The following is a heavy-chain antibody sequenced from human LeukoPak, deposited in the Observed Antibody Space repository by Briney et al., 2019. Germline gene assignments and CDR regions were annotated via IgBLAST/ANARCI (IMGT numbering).Heavy chain of an antibody. D-gene: IGHD3-22*01. J-gene: IGHJ4*02. CDR1: GGSISSSSYY. CDR3: ARRRYESGTSYPSYFDY. Sequence: PSETLSLTCTVSGGSISSSSYYWGWIRQPPGKGLEWIANIYHSGSTYYNPSLKSRVTISVDMSKNQFSLKLSSVTAADTAVYYCARRRYESGTSYPSYFDYWGQGTLVTVSS. CDR2: IYHSGST. V-gene: IGHV4-39*01.